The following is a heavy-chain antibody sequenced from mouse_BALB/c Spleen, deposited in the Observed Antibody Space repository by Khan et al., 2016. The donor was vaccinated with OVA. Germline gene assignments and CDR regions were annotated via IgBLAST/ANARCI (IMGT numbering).Heavy chain of an antibody. V-gene: IGHV1-5*01. CDR2: IYPGDSDT. D-gene: IGHD1-1*01. CDR3: TRWSYWFAY. J-gene: IGHJ3*01. Sequence: VQLKQSGTVLARPGASVKMSCKASGYIFTSYWMHWVKQRPGQGLEWIGAIYPGDSDTNYNQNFKGKATLTAVTSTSTAYMELSSLTNADSAVYDCTRWSYWFAYWGQGTLVTVSA. CDR1: GYIFTSYW.